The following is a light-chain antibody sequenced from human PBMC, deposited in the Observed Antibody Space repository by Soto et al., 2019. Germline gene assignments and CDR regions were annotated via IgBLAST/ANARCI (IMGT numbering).Light chain of an antibody. CDR2: EVS. V-gene: IGLV2-14*01. CDR1: SSDIGGYDY. CDR3: SSYTSSNTWV. J-gene: IGLJ3*02. Sequence: QSVPTQPASVSGSPGQSVTISCTGTSSDIGGYDYVSWYRQHPGNAPKLIIYEVSNRPSGVSNRFSGSKSGNTASLTISGLQAEDEADFYCSSYTSSNTWVFGGGTKLTVL.